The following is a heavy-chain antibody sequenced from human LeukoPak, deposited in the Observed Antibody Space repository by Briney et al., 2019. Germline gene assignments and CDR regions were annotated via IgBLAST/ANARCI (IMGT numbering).Heavy chain of an antibody. CDR3: ARDKIEGPTKLDY. CDR1: GFTFSSYW. Sequence: GESLTLSCAASGFTFSSYWMSWVRQAPGKGLEWVANIKQEENEKYYVDSVKGRFTISRDNAKNSLYLQMNSLRAEDTAVYYCARDKIEGPTKLDYWGQGILVTVSS. V-gene: IGHV3-7*01. CDR2: IKQEENEK. J-gene: IGHJ4*02. D-gene: IGHD1-1*01.